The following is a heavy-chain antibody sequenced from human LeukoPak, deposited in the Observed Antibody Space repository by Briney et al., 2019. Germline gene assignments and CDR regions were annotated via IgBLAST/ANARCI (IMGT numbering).Heavy chain of an antibody. V-gene: IGHV4-59*08. CDR1: GGSISSYY. J-gene: IGHJ5*02. Sequence: SETLSLTCTVSGGSISSYYWSWIRQPPGKGLEWVGYIYYSGSTNNNPSLKSRVTISVDTSKNQFSLKLSLVTAADTAVYYCARGRYTIFGVAWFDPWGQGTLVTVSS. CDR2: IYYSGST. D-gene: IGHD3-3*01. CDR3: ARGRYTIFGVAWFDP.